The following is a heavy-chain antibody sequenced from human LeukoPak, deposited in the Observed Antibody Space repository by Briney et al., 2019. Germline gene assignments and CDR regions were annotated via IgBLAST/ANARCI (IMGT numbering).Heavy chain of an antibody. V-gene: IGHV3-48*01. CDR1: GFTFSSYS. Sequence: PGGSPRLSCAASGFTFSSYSMNWVRQAPGKGLEWVSYISSSSSTIYYADSVKGRFTISRDNAKNSLYLQMNSLRAEDTAVYYCARTYYDILTGYDYWGQGTLVTVSS. CDR2: ISSSSSTI. J-gene: IGHJ4*02. D-gene: IGHD3-9*01. CDR3: ARTYYDILTGYDY.